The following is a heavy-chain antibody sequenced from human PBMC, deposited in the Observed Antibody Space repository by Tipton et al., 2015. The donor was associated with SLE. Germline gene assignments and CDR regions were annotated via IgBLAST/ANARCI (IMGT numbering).Heavy chain of an antibody. D-gene: IGHD4-23*01. CDR2: IYYSGST. CDR3: ARGGDYGGSQGFDF. CDR1: GFTFSSYA. J-gene: IGHJ4*02. V-gene: IGHV4-59*01. Sequence: LRLSCAASGFTFSSYAMNWVRQAPGKGLEWIGYIYYSGSTNYNPSLKSRATISVDTSKNQFSLKLRSVTAADTAVYYCARGGDYGGSQGFDFWGQGTLVTVSS.